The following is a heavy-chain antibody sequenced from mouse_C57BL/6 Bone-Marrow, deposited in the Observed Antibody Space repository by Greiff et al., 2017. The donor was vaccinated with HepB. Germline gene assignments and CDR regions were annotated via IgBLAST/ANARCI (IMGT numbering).Heavy chain of an antibody. CDR2: IYPGSGST. V-gene: IGHV1-55*01. D-gene: IGHD4-1*01. CDR1: GYTFTSYW. CDR3: AMDWDVYYAMDY. Sequence: QVQLKQPGAELVKPGASVKMSCKASGYTFTSYWITWVKQRPGQGLEWIGDIYPGSGSTNYNEKFKSKATLTVDTSSSTAYMQLSSLTSEDSAVYYCAMDWDVYYAMDYWGQGTSVTVSS. J-gene: IGHJ4*01.